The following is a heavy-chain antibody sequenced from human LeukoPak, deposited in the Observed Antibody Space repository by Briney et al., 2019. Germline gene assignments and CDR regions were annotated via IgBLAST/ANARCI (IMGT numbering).Heavy chain of an antibody. J-gene: IGHJ3*02. CDR1: GFTFRSHD. CDR2: ISASGGST. CDR3: VREGPRGLAFDI. Sequence: GGSLRLSCAASGFTFRSHDMSWVRQAPVKGLEWVSGISASGGSTFYADSVKGRFTISRDNSKNTLYLRMNGLRVEDTAVCYCVREGPRGLAFDIWGQGTMVTVSS. V-gene: IGHV3-23*01.